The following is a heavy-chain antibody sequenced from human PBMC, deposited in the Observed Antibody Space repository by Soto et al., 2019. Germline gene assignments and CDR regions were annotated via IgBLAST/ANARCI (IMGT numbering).Heavy chain of an antibody. Sequence: QVQLQESGPGLVKPSETLSLTCTVSSGSISGSYWAWIRQPPGKGLEYIGHIYYTGSTNYSPSLQSRVTMSVDTSKNQFSRKLTSVPAADTAVYYCARHATGGTYPLDYWGQGTLVTVSS. J-gene: IGHJ4*02. CDR1: SGSISGSY. CDR2: IYYTGST. CDR3: ARHATGGTYPLDY. D-gene: IGHD1-26*01. V-gene: IGHV4-59*08.